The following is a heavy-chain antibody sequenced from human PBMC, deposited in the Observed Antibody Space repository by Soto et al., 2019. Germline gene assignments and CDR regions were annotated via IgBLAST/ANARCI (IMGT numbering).Heavy chain of an antibody. CDR2: INRDATTT. V-gene: IGHV3-74*01. Sequence: VQLVESGGGLVQPGGSLRLSCAASGFTFSTSWMHWVRQAAGKGLVWVSRINRDATTTNYADSVKGRFTISRDNAKNTLYLQMDSLTAEDTAVYYCARGPTGWFGYDYWGQGTLVTVSS. J-gene: IGHJ4*02. CDR3: ARGPTGWFGYDY. CDR1: GFTFSTSW. D-gene: IGHD3-10*01.